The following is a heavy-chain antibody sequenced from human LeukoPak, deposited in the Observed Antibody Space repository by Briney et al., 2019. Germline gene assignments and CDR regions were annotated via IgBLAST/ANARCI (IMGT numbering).Heavy chain of an antibody. CDR1: GDSISSSD. Sequence: SQTLSLTCSVSGDSISSSDWSWIRQPPGKGLEWIGYIYHHGKSGYNPSLQRRVTISLDTSKNQFSLTLSFVTAADTAMYYCARIRGLGDVSPYSDFWGQGTLVTVSS. J-gene: IGHJ4*02. D-gene: IGHD4-17*01. CDR2: IYHHGKS. CDR3: ARIRGLGDVSPYSDF. V-gene: IGHV4-59*01.